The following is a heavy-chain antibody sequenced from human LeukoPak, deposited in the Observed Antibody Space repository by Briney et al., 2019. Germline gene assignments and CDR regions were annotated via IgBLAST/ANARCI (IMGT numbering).Heavy chain of an antibody. Sequence: GGSLRLSRAASGFTVSNNYMSWVRQAPGKGLEWVSLLYSGGSTYYADSVKGRFTISRDNSKNTLYLQMNSLRAEDTAVYYCAREGQLAYDYWGQGTLVTVSS. CDR1: GFTVSNNY. D-gene: IGHD6-6*01. CDR2: LYSGGST. V-gene: IGHV3-53*01. J-gene: IGHJ4*02. CDR3: AREGQLAYDY.